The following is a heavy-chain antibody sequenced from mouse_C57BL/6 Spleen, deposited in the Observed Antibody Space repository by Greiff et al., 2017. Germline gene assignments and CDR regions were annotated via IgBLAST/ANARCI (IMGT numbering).Heavy chain of an antibody. CDR1: GYAFTNYL. D-gene: IGHD1-2*01. J-gene: IGHJ4*01. Sequence: VQLVESGAELVRPGTSVKVSCKASGYAFTNYLIEWVKQRPGQGLEWIGVINPGSGGTNYNEKFKGKATLTADKSSSTAYMQLSSLTSEDSAVYFCALRHYYAMDYWGQGTSVTVSS. V-gene: IGHV1-54*01. CDR2: INPGSGGT. CDR3: ALRHYYAMDY.